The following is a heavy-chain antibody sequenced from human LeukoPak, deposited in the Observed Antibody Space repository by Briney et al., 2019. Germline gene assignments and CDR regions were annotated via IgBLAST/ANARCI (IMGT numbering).Heavy chain of an antibody. J-gene: IGHJ4*02. V-gene: IGHV1-69*06. CDR2: IIPIFGTA. CDR1: GGTFSSYA. D-gene: IGHD6-13*01. CDR3: ARAADGTGYYFDY. Sequence: SVKVSSKASGGTFSSYAISWVRQAPGQGLEWMGGIIPIFGTANYAQKFQGRVTITADKSTSTAYMELSSLRSEDTAVYYCARAADGTGYYFDYWGQGTLVTVSS.